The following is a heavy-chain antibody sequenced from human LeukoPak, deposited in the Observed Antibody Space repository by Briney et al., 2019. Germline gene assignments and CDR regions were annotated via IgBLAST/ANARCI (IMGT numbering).Heavy chain of an antibody. V-gene: IGHV3-7*01. CDR1: GGSISSSSYY. Sequence: ETLSLTCTVSGGSISSSSYYWGWIRQPPGKGLEWVANIKQDGSEKYYVDSVKGRFTISRDNAKNSLYLQMNSLRAEDTAVYYCAREVYSYGFVLVNYFDYWGQGTLVTVSS. J-gene: IGHJ4*02. D-gene: IGHD5-18*01. CDR2: IKQDGSEK. CDR3: AREVYSYGFVLVNYFDY.